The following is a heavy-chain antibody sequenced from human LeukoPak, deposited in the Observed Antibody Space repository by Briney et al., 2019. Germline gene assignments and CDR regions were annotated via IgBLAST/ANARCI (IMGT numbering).Heavy chain of an antibody. Sequence: GASVKVSCKASGYTFTSYYMHWVRQAPGQGLEWMGIINPSGGSTSYAQKFQGRVTMTRDTSASTVYMELSSLRSEDTAVYYCARALSGSYYIDAFDIWGQGTMVTVSS. V-gene: IGHV1-46*01. CDR1: GYTFTSYY. CDR3: ARALSGSYYIDAFDI. D-gene: IGHD1-26*01. J-gene: IGHJ3*02. CDR2: INPSGGST.